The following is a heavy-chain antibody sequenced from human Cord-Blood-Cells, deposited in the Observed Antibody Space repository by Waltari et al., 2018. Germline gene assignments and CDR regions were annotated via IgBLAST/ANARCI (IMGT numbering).Heavy chain of an antibody. Sequence: EVQLLESGGGLVQPGGSLRLSCAASGFTFSSYAMSWVRQAPGKGLEWVSAIRGIGGSTYYADSVKCRFTISRDNSKNTLYLQRNSLRAEDTAVYYCAKGPRNWGAINYWGQGTLVTVSS. CDR3: AKGPRNWGAINY. CDR1: GFTFSSYA. J-gene: IGHJ4*02. V-gene: IGHV3-23*01. CDR2: IRGIGGST. D-gene: IGHD7-27*01.